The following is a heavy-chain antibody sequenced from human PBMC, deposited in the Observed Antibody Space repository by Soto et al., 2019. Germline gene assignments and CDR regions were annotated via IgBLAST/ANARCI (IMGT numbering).Heavy chain of an antibody. D-gene: IGHD3-22*01. CDR1: GYSFAGYW. CDR3: ARQIYDSDTGPNFQYYFDS. Sequence: GQALKISCKGSGYSFAGYWITWVRQKPGKGLEWMRRIDPSDSQTYYSPSFRGHVTISATKSITTVFLQWSSLRASDTAMYYCARQIYDSDTGPNFQYYFDSWGQGTPVTVSS. V-gene: IGHV5-10-1*01. J-gene: IGHJ4*02. CDR2: IDPSDSQT.